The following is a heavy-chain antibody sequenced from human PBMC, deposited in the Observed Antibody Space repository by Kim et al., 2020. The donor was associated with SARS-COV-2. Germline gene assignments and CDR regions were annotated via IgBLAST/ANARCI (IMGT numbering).Heavy chain of an antibody. D-gene: IGHD6-19*01. Sequence: SETLSLTCAVYGGSFSGYYWSWIRQPPGKGLEWIGEINHSGSTNYNPSLKSRVTISVDTSKNQFSLKLSSVTAADTAVYYCARDLRIAVAFLYYGMDVWGQGTTVTVSS. CDR2: INHSGST. J-gene: IGHJ6*02. CDR1: GGSFSGYY. CDR3: ARDLRIAVAFLYYGMDV. V-gene: IGHV4-34*01.